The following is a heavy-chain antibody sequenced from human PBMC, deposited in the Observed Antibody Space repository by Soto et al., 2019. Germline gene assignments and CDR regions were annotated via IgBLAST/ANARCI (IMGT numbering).Heavy chain of an antibody. CDR2: SYNSGST. Sequence: PSEALSLTCTVSGGSISTGDSYWSWIRHPPGKGLEGIGYSYNSGSTYYNPSLKSRVIISADTSKTQFFLKLTSVTAADTAVYYCDRDPIIEGLLRYGMDVWGKGTTVTVYS. D-gene: IGHD3-10*01. CDR3: DRDPIIEGLLRYGMDV. CDR1: GGSISTGDSY. V-gene: IGHV4-30-4*01. J-gene: IGHJ6*04.